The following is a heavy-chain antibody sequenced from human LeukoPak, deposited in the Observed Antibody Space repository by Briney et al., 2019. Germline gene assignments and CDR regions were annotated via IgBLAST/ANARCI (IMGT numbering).Heavy chain of an antibody. CDR1: GVTFTTYT. Sequence: GGSLRLSCAASGVTFTTYTMNWVRQAPGKGLEWVSSISSSSSYIYYADSVKGRFVISRDNAKNSVYLQMNSLRAEDTAVYYCARDKPLRPYYYYGMDVWGQGTTVTVSS. D-gene: IGHD4-17*01. CDR3: ARDKPLRPYYYYGMDV. J-gene: IGHJ6*02. V-gene: IGHV3-21*01. CDR2: ISSSSSYI.